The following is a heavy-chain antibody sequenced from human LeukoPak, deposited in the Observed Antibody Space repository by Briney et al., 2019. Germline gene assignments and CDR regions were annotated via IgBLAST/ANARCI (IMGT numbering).Heavy chain of an antibody. V-gene: IGHV4-39*07. J-gene: IGHJ4*02. CDR1: GGSISSSSYY. Sequence: PSETLSLTCTVSGGSISSSSYYWGWIRQPPGKGLEWIGSIYYSGSTYYNPSLKSRVTISVDTSKNQFSLKLSSVTAADTAVYYCARDIQLWLSGGVDYWGQGTLVTVSS. D-gene: IGHD5-18*01. CDR2: IYYSGST. CDR3: ARDIQLWLSGGVDY.